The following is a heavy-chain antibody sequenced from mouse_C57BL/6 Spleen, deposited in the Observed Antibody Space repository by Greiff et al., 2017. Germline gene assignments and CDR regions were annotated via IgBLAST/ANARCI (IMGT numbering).Heavy chain of an antibody. D-gene: IGHD1-1*01. CDR2: ISGGGGNT. CDR3: ARRGDYGSSFDY. Sequence: EVMLVESGGGLVKPGGSLKLSCAASGFTFSSYTMSWVRQTPEKRLEWVATISGGGGNTYYPDSVKGRFTISRDNAKNTLYLQMSSLRSEDTALYYCARRGDYGSSFDYWGQGTTLTVSS. V-gene: IGHV5-9*01. CDR1: GFTFSSYT. J-gene: IGHJ2*01.